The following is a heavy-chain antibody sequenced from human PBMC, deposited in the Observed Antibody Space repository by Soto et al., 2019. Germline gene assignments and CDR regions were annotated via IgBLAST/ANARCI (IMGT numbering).Heavy chain of an antibody. J-gene: IGHJ6*02. D-gene: IGHD3-22*01. CDR3: ARFYYDSSGYLPSPYYYYYGMAV. V-gene: IGHV3-7*04. CDR1: GFTFSSYW. Sequence: QPGGSLRLSCAASGFTFSSYWMSWVRQAPGKGLEWVANIKQDGSEKYYVDSVKGRFTISRDNAKNSLYLQMNSLRAEDTAVYYCARFYYDSSGYLPSPYYYYYGMAVWGQGTTVTVSS. CDR2: IKQDGSEK.